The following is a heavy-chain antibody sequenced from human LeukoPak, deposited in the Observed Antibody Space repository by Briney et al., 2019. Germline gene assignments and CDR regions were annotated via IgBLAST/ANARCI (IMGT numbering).Heavy chain of an antibody. J-gene: IGHJ3*02. CDR2: MNPNSGNT. V-gene: IGHV1-8*03. CDR3: ARAKYYYDSSGYYQVAAFDI. D-gene: IGHD3-22*01. CDR1: GYTFTSYD. Sequence: GASVKVSCKASGYTFTSYDINWVRQATGQGLEWMGWMNPNSGNTGYAQKFQGRVTITRNTSISTAYMELSSLRSEDTAVYYCARAKYYYDSSGYYQVAAFDIWGQGTMVTVSS.